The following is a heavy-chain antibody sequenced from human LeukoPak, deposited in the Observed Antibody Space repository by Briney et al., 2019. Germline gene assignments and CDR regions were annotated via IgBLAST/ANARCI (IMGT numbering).Heavy chain of an antibody. Sequence: GGSLRLSCAASGFTFSSYTMHWVRQAPGKGLEWVAVISYDGSNKYYADSVKGRFTISRDNAKNSLYLQMNSLRAEDTAVYYCAREASSQQLDYWGQGTLVTVSS. CDR3: AREASSQQLDY. CDR1: GFTFSSYT. CDR2: ISYDGSNK. V-gene: IGHV3-30-3*01. D-gene: IGHD6-13*01. J-gene: IGHJ4*02.